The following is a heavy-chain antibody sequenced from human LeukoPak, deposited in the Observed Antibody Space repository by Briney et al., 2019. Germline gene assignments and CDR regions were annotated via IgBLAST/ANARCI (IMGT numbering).Heavy chain of an antibody. CDR3: AKDQRPTTVVAFDI. V-gene: IGHV3-30*02. Sequence: GGSLRLSCAASGFTFSSYGMHWVRQAPGKGLEWVAFIRYDESNKYYADSVKGRFTISRDNSKNTLYLQMNSLRAEDTAVYYCAKDQRPTTVVAFDIWGQGTMVTVSS. D-gene: IGHD4-23*01. CDR2: IRYDESNK. J-gene: IGHJ3*02. CDR1: GFTFSSYG.